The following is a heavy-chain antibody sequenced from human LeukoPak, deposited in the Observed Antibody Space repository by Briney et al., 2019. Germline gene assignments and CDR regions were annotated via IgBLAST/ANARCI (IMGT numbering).Heavy chain of an antibody. Sequence: ASVKVSCKASGYTFTSYYMHWVRQAPGQGLEWMGIINPSGGSTSYAQKFQGRVTMTRDMSTSTVYMELSSLRSEDTAVYYCARAGGTYYYDSSVRGRAFDIWGQGTMVTVSS. CDR3: ARAGGTYYYDSSVRGRAFDI. V-gene: IGHV1-46*01. CDR2: INPSGGST. D-gene: IGHD3-22*01. CDR1: GYTFTSYY. J-gene: IGHJ3*02.